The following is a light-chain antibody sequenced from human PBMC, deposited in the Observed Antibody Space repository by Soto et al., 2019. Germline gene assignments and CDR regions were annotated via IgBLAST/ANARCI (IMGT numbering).Light chain of an antibody. CDR3: QQNYSATWT. Sequence: DIQMTQSPSSLSASVEDRVIITCRASQSISNHLNWYQQKPGKAPKLLIYAASTLQSGVPSRFSGSGSATDFTLTISSLQPEDFATYSCQQNYSATWTFGQGTKVDIK. CDR1: QSISNH. CDR2: AAS. J-gene: IGKJ1*01. V-gene: IGKV1-39*01.